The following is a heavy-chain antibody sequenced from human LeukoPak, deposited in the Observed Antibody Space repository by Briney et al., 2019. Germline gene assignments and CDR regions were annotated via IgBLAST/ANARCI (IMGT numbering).Heavy chain of an antibody. CDR1: GFTVSSNY. Sequence: GGSLRLSCAASGFTVSSNYMSWVRQAPGKGLEWVSVIYSGGSTYYADSVKGRFTISRDNSKNTLYLQMNSLRAGDTAVYYCARGVPDDYGDYDYQKYYYYMDVWGKGTTVTVSS. D-gene: IGHD4-17*01. CDR3: ARGVPDDYGDYDYQKYYYYMDV. CDR2: IYSGGST. J-gene: IGHJ6*03. V-gene: IGHV3-66*01.